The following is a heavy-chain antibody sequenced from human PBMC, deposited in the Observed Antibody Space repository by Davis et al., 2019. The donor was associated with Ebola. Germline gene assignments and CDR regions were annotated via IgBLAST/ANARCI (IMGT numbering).Heavy chain of an antibody. Sequence: GSLRLSCAVYGGSFSGYYWTWIRQPPGKGLEWIGEINLFGSTNYNPSLKSRVTISVDTSKNQFFLSLSSVTASDMAVYYCARGVDYGERPPDYWGQGTLVTVSS. CDR3: ARGVDYGERPPDY. V-gene: IGHV4-34*01. J-gene: IGHJ4*02. CDR1: GGSFSGYY. CDR2: INLFGST. D-gene: IGHD4-17*01.